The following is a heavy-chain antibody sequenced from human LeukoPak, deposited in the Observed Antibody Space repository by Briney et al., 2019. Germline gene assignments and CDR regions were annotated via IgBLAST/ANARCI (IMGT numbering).Heavy chain of an antibody. J-gene: IGHJ4*02. Sequence: ASVKVSCKASGYTFTNYDINWVRQATGQGLEWMGWVNPNSGNTGYAQKFQGRVTMTRNTSITTAYMELSSLTSEDTAVYYCARGVPGSGYPPAHYYFDYWDQGTLVTVSS. V-gene: IGHV1-8*01. CDR1: GYTFTNYD. CDR3: ARGVPGSGYPPAHYYFDY. CDR2: VNPNSGNT. D-gene: IGHD3-22*01.